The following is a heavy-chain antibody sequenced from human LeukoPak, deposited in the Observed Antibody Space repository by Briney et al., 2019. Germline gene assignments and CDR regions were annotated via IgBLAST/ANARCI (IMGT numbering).Heavy chain of an antibody. V-gene: IGHV3-7*01. Sequence: PGGSLRLSCEASGFIFSNFWMSWVRQAPGKGLEWVANNREDGSEAYYVDFVKGRFTISRDNDKNSLHLQMNSLRVEDTAVYYCARVLYFRENSYAGPFDQWGQGTLVTVSS. D-gene: IGHD5-18*01. CDR2: NREDGSEA. CDR1: GFIFSNFW. CDR3: ARVLYFRENSYAGPFDQ. J-gene: IGHJ4*02.